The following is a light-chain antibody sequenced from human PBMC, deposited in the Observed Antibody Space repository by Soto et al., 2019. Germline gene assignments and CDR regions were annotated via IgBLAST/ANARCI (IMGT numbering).Light chain of an antibody. V-gene: IGLV2-14*01. CDR2: EVT. J-gene: IGLJ2*01. Sequence: QSALTQPASVSGSPGQSITISCTGTGNDVGGYDYVSWYQQHPGKAPKLMIYEVTNRPSGVSDRFSGSKSGNTASLTISALQAEDEADYYCSSYTSRSTLVFGGGTKLTVL. CDR3: SSYTSRSTLV. CDR1: GNDVGGYDY.